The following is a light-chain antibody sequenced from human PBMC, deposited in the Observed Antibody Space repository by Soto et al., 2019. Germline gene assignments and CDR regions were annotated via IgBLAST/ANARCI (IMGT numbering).Light chain of an antibody. CDR3: CSYASSSTVV. J-gene: IGLJ2*01. CDR2: EGS. CDR1: SSDVGCYNL. Sequence: QSALTQPASVSGSPGQSITISCTGTSSDVGCYNLVSWYQQHPGKAPKLMIYEGSKRPSGVSNRFSGSKSGNTASLTISGLQAEDAADYYCCSYASSSTVVFGGGTKLTVL. V-gene: IGLV2-23*01.